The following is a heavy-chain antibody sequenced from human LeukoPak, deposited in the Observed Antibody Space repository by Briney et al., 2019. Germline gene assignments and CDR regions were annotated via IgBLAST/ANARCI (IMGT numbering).Heavy chain of an antibody. J-gene: IGHJ5*02. D-gene: IGHD2-21*01. CDR2: INHSGST. CDR1: GGSFSGYY. V-gene: IGHV4-34*01. CDR3: ARGEKVDCSNCFDA. Sequence: SETLSLTCAVYGGSFSGYYWSWIRQPSGKGLEWIGEINHSGSTNYNPSLKSRVTISVDTSKNQFSLKLSSVTAADTAVYYCARGEKVDCSNCFDAWGQGTLVNVSS.